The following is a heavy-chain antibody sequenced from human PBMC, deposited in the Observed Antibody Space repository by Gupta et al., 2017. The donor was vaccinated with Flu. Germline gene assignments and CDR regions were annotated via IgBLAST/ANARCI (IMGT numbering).Heavy chain of an antibody. D-gene: IGHD6-13*01. CDR3: ARQLKSIAAAGTGVAGFDP. CDR1: GYSFTSSW. V-gene: IGHV5-10-1*01. Sequence: EVQLVQSGAEVKKPGESLRISCTGPGYSFTSSWISWVRQMPGQGLEWMGRIAPSDSYTNYSPSFQGNVTISADKSISTAYLQWSSLKASDIAMYYCARQLKSIAAAGTGVAGFDPWGQGTLVTVSS. J-gene: IGHJ5*02. CDR2: IAPSDSYT.